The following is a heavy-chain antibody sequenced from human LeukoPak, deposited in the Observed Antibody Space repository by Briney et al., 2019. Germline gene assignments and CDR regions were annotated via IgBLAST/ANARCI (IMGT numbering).Heavy chain of an antibody. J-gene: IGHJ6*03. V-gene: IGHV4-34*01. CDR1: GGSISSYY. CDR3: ARGSYCSGGSCYSHYYYYMDV. CDR2: INHSGST. D-gene: IGHD2-15*01. Sequence: PSETLSLTCTVSGGSISSYYWSWIRQPPGKGLEWIGEINHSGSTNYNPSLKSRVTISVDTSKNQFSLRLTSVTAADTAVYYCARGSYCSGGSCYSHYYYYMDVWGKGTTVTVSS.